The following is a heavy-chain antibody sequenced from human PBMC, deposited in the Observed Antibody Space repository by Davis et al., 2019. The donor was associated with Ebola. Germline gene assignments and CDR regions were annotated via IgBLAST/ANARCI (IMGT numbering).Heavy chain of an antibody. D-gene: IGHD4-17*01. J-gene: IGHJ2*01. CDR3: ARDYGDRYGSWYFDL. Sequence: PGGSLRLSCAASGFTFSSYSMNWVRQAPGKGLEWVSSISSSSSYIYYADSVKGRFTISRDNAKNSLYLQMNSLRAEDTAVYYCARDYGDRYGSWYFDLWGRGTLVTVSS. CDR1: GFTFSSYS. CDR2: ISSSSSYI. V-gene: IGHV3-21*01.